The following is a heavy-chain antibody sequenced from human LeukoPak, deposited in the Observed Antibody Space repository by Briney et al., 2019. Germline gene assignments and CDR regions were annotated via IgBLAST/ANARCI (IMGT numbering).Heavy chain of an antibody. CDR3: ARPGKQAGPL. CDR2: IWYNGSKK. CDR1: GFTFSSYG. Sequence: GGSLRLSCAASGFTFSSYGMHWVRQAPGKGLEWVAVIWYNGSKKYYGDSVKGRFTISRDNAKNSLYLQMNSLRAEDTAVYYCARPGKQAGPLWGQGTLVTVSS. J-gene: IGHJ4*02. V-gene: IGHV3-33*03.